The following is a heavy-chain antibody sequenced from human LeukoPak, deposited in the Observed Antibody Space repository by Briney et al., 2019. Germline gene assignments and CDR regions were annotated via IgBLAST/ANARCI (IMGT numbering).Heavy chain of an antibody. V-gene: IGHV3-23*01. CDR2: ISGSGGTP. Sequence: GGSLRLPCAASGFTFSTYAMNWVRQAPGKGLEWVSTISGSGGTPHYADSVKGRFTISRDNSKNTLHLQMNSLRAEDTAVYYCAKGGDLITYFDYWGQGTLVTVSS. J-gene: IGHJ4*02. D-gene: IGHD3-16*01. CDR3: AKGGDLITYFDY. CDR1: GFTFSTYA.